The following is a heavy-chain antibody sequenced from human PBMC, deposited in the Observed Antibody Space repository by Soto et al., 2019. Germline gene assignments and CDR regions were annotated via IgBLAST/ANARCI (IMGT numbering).Heavy chain of an antibody. CDR2: IWHDGNNK. CDR1: GFTFSNYG. J-gene: IGHJ6*02. CDR3: ASDLVGASDSYGLDV. V-gene: IGHV3-33*01. Sequence: HPGGSLRLSCAASGFTFSNYGMHWVRQAPGKGLEWVAIIWHDGNNKYYADSVGGRFIISRDNSKNRLYLQMNSLRAEDTAVYYCASDLVGASDSYGLDVWGQGTTVTVSS. D-gene: IGHD1-26*01.